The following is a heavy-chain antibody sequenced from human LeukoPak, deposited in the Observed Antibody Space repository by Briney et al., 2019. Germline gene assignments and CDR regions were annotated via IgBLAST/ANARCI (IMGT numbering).Heavy chain of an antibody. J-gene: IGHJ4*02. V-gene: IGHV4-34*01. Sequence: LVKPSETLSLTCTVSGGSISPYYWSWIRQTPGKGLEWIGEINHSGSTNYNPSLKSRVTISVDTSKNQFSLKLSSVTAADTAVYYCARGRGYSGWIIFDYWGRGTLVTVSS. D-gene: IGHD5-12*01. CDR3: ARGRGYSGWIIFDY. CDR2: INHSGST. CDR1: GGSISPYY.